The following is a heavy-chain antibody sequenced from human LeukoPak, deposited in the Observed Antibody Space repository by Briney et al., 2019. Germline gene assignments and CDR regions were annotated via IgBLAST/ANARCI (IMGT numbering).Heavy chain of an antibody. CDR1: GYSFTTYW. J-gene: IGHJ4*02. CDR2: IYPDDSDT. V-gene: IGHV5-51*01. D-gene: IGHD5-24*01. Sequence: GESLKISCKGSGYSFTTYWIGWVRQMPGKGLEWMGIIYPDDSDTKYSPSFQGQVTISADKSISTAYLQWSSLKASDTVMYYCARRRDGYNYVGTDYWGQGTLVTVSS. CDR3: ARRRDGYNYVGTDY.